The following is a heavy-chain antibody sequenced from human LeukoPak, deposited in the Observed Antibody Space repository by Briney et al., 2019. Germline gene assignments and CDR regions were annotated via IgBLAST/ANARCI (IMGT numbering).Heavy chain of an antibody. J-gene: IGHJ4*02. D-gene: IGHD6-13*01. V-gene: IGHV3-11*05. CDR2: ISSSSTYT. Sequence: GGSLRLSCGASGFTFSDYQMSWLRQAPGKGLEWVSYISSSSTYTNYADSVKGRFTISRDNAKNSLYLQMNSLRAEDTAVYYCAKDNSGAGKPDYWGQGTLVTVSP. CDR1: GFTFSDYQ. CDR3: AKDNSGAGKPDY.